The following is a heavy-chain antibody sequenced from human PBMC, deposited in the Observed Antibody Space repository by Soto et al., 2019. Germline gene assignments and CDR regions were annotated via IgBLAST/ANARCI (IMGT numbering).Heavy chain of an antibody. D-gene: IGHD4-4*01. CDR3: TRHDGNYRNVLDY. CDR1: AGSVSGDY. Sequence: QVQLRESGPGLVKPAETLSLTCTVSAGSVSGDYWSWSRQPPGKAPEWIGYVRYTGSTKYNPSLRHRATGSVDVSNNQFSLSLSSGTAVDTAVYYCTRHDGNYRNVLDYWGQGALVTVSS. CDR2: VRYTGST. J-gene: IGHJ4*02. V-gene: IGHV4-59*08.